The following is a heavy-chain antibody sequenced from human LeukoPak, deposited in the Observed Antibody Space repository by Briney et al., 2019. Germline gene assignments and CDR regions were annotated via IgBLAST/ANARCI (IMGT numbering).Heavy chain of an antibody. CDR2: IYYSGST. Sequence: SQTLSLTCTVSGGSISSGGYYWSWIRQPPGKGLDWIGYIYYSGSTKYNPSLKSRVTISVDTSKNQFSLKLGSVTTADTAVYYCARLKGHYYDASGYYSDIWGQGTMVTVSS. D-gene: IGHD3-22*01. J-gene: IGHJ3*02. V-gene: IGHV4-61*08. CDR1: GGSISSGGYY. CDR3: ARLKGHYYDASGYYSDI.